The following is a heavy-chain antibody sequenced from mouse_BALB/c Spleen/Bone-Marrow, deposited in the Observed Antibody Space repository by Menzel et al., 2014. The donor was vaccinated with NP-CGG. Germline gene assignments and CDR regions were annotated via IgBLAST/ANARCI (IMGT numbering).Heavy chain of an antibody. CDR1: GYTFTDYN. CDR2: IYPYNGGT. J-gene: IGHJ4*01. CDR3: ARLDGYYVAMDY. V-gene: IGHV1S29*02. Sequence: VQLKESGPELAKPGASVKISCKASGYTFTDYNMHWVKQSHGKSLEWIGYIYPYNGGTGYNQKFKSKATLTVDNSSSTAYMELRSLTSEDSAVYYCARLDGYYVAMDYWGQGTSVTVSS. D-gene: IGHD2-3*01.